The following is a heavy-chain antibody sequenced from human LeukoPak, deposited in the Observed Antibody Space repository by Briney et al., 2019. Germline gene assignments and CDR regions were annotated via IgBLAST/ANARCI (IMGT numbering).Heavy chain of an antibody. CDR2: IRYDGSNK. CDR1: GFTFISYG. CDR3: AKGPVGSSGWKTSYYCYYYYMDV. V-gene: IGHV3-33*06. D-gene: IGHD6-19*01. Sequence: PGGSLRLSFQAPGFTFISYGMHWFRQPPGRGRDWVAVIRYDGSNKYYANSVKGRFTISRDNSKNTLYLQMNSLRAEDTAVYYCAKGPVGSSGWKTSYYCYYYYMDVWGKGTTVTVSS. J-gene: IGHJ6*03.